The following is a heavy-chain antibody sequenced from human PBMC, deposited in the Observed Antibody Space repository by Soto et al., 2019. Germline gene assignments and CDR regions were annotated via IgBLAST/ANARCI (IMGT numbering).Heavy chain of an antibody. Sequence: QVQLVQSGAEVKKPGASVKVSCKASGYTFTSYAMQWVRQAPGQRLEWMGWINAGTGNTKYSQKFQGRVTITSDTSASTDYMELSSLRSEDTAVYYCARDLGGWTDYWGQGTLVTVSS. CDR3: ARDLGGWTDY. J-gene: IGHJ4*02. V-gene: IGHV1-3*01. CDR2: INAGTGNT. D-gene: IGHD6-19*01. CDR1: GYTFTSYA.